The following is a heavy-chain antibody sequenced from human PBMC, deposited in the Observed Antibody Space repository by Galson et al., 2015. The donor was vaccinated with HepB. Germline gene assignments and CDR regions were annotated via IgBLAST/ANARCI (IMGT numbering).Heavy chain of an antibody. Sequence: SLRLSCAASGFTFSSYSMNWVRQAPGKGLEWVSYISSSSSTIYYADSVKGRFTISRDNAKNSLYLQMNSLRAEDTAVYYCAREGSYDILTGYYPNSYYFDYWGQGTLVTVSS. V-gene: IGHV3-48*01. CDR1: GFTFSSYS. D-gene: IGHD3-9*01. CDR3: AREGSYDILTGYYPNSYYFDY. J-gene: IGHJ4*02. CDR2: ISSSSSTI.